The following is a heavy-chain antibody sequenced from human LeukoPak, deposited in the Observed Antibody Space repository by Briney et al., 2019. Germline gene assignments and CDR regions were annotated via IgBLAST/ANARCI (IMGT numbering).Heavy chain of an antibody. CDR1: VFTFTSYS. J-gene: IGHJ4*02. D-gene: IGHD1-1*01. CDR3: LGGKGADD. CDR2: TSSGSSYI. Sequence: GGSLRLSCAASVFTFTSYSMIGVRQAPGKGLEWVSSTSSGSSYIYYADSVKGRFTISRDNAKNSLYLQMNSLRAEDTAVYYCLGGKGADDWGQGTLVTVSS. V-gene: IGHV3-21*01.